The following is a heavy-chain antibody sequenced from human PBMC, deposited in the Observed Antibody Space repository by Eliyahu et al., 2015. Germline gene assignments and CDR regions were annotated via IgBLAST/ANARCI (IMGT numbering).Heavy chain of an antibody. CDR3: ARLWLA. V-gene: IGHV4-39*01. CDR1: GGSISNGIFY. D-gene: IGHD6-19*01. J-gene: IGHJ4*02. CDR2: SPFSVGA. Sequence: QLQLQESGPRLVKALETLSLTCTVSGGSISNGIFYWGWIRQPPGKGLEWIGGSPFSVGAPSNPSLRSRVTISEDTSKNQMFLKLTSVTAADTAVYYCARLWLAWGQGTPVTVSS.